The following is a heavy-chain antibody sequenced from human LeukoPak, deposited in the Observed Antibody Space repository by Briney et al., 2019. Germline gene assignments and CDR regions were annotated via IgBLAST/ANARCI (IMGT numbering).Heavy chain of an antibody. CDR3: ARGVYGSGSNRGPFWDY. CDR2: IIPILGIA. CDR1: GGTFSSYA. V-gene: IGHV1-69*04. J-gene: IGHJ4*02. Sequence: ASVKVSCKASGGTFSSYAISWVRQAPGQGLEWMGRIIPILGIANYAQKFQGRVTITADKSTSTAYMELSSLRSEDTAVYYCARGVYGSGSNRGPFWDYWGQGTLVTVSS. D-gene: IGHD3-10*01.